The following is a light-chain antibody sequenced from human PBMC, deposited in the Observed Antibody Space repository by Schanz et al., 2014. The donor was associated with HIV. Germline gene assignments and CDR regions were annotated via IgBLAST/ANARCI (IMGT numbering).Light chain of an antibody. V-gene: IGKV1-5*03. Sequence: DIQMTQSPSTLSASVGDRVTLTCRASQSISSWLAWYQQKPGKAPKLLIYKTSGLESGVPSRFSGSGSGTEFTITINSLQPDDFATYFCHQYKTYPYTFGQGTKLEIK. CDR2: KTS. CDR3: HQYKTYPYT. J-gene: IGKJ2*01. CDR1: QSISSW.